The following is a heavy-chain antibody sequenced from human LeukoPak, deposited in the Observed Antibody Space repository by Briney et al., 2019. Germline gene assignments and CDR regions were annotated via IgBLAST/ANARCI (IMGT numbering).Heavy chain of an antibody. CDR2: IIPIFGTA. J-gene: IGHJ4*02. Sequence: ASVKVSFKASGGTFSSYGISWVRQAPGQGLEWMGGIIPIFGTASYAQKFPGRVTITAGEATSTAYMELSSLRSEDTAVYYCARDPPPYYDSSGYYDFDYWGQGTLVTVSS. D-gene: IGHD3-22*01. CDR1: GGTFSSYG. CDR3: ARDPPPYYDSSGYYDFDY. V-gene: IGHV1-69*13.